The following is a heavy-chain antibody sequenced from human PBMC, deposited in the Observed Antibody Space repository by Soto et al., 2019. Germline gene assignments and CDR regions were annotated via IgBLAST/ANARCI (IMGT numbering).Heavy chain of an antibody. D-gene: IGHD3-22*01. CDR2: IWYDGSNK. CDR3: ARVGANYYDSSGYYFDY. CDR1: GFTFGSYG. V-gene: IGHV3-33*01. J-gene: IGHJ4*02. Sequence: GGSLRLSCAASGFTFGSYGMHWVRQAPGKGLEWVAVIWYDGSNKYYADSVKGRFTISRDNSKNTLYLQMNGLRAEDTAVYYCARVGANYYDSSGYYFDYWGQGTLVTVSS.